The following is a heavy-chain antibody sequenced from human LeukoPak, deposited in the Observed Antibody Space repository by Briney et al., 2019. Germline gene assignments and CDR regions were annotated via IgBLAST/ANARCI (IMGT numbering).Heavy chain of an antibody. CDR2: INPNSGGT. CDR3: ATATPFWSGPQDAFDI. V-gene: IGHV1-2*02. Sequence: ASVKVSCKASGYTFTDDYMHWVRQAPGQGLEWMGWINPNSGGTNYAQKFQDRVTMTRDTSISTAYMELSSLRSDDTAVYYCATATPFWSGPQDAFDIWGQGTMVTVSS. D-gene: IGHD3-3*01. CDR1: GYTFTDDY. J-gene: IGHJ3*02.